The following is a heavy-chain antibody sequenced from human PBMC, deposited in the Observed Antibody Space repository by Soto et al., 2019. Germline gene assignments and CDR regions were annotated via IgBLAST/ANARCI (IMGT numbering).Heavy chain of an antibody. V-gene: IGHV3-23*01. Sequence: EVQLLESGGGLVQRGGSLRLSCAASGFPFSSYVMSWVRQAPGKGLEWVSGISGGGSNTFYADSVKGRFTISRDNSKNTLLLQMNSLGAEDTAVYYCAKDSKKCSSSLRGSYFDSWGQGIGVTVS. CDR3: AKDSKKCSSSLRGSYFDS. D-gene: IGHD2-2*01. CDR1: GFPFSSYV. CDR2: ISGGGSNT. J-gene: IGHJ4*02.